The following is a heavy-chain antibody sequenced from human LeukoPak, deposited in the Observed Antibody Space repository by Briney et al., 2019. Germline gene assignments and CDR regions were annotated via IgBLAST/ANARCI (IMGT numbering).Heavy chain of an antibody. V-gene: IGHV4-4*07. CDR1: GGSISSYY. D-gene: IGHD3-10*01. CDR3: ARDSGLLWFGELQAFDI. CDR2: IYTSGST. Sequence: SETLSLTCTVSGGSISSYYWSWIRQPAGKGLEWIGRIYTSGSTNYNPSLKSRVTMSVDTSKHQFSLKLSSVTAADTAVYYCARDSGLLWFGELQAFDIWGQGTMVTVSS. J-gene: IGHJ3*02.